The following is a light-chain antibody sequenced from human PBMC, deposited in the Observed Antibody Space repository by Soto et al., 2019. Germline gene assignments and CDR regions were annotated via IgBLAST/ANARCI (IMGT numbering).Light chain of an antibody. CDR3: ISYTGSSTSYV. J-gene: IGLJ1*01. V-gene: IGLV2-14*01. Sequence: QSVLTQPASVSGSPGQSITISCSGTSSDVGSYDHVAWYQQFPGKTPKLMIYEVSNRPSGVSSRFSGSKSGNTASLTISGLQAEVEADYYCISYTGSSTSYVFGSGTKVTVL. CDR1: SSDVGSYDH. CDR2: EVS.